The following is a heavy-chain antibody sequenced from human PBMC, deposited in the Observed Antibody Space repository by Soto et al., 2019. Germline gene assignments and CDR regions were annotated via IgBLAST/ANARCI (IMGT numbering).Heavy chain of an antibody. CDR2: ISYDGSNK. J-gene: IGHJ6*01. V-gene: IGHV3-30-3*01. CDR1: GFTFSSYA. D-gene: IGHD5-12*01. CDR3: ARDYYRLNSGYGVIMAV. Sequence: GSLRLSCAASGFTFSSYAMHWVRQAPGKGLEWVAVISYDGSNKYYADSVKGRFTISRDNSKNTLYLQMNRLRAEDTAVYYCARDYYRLNSGYGVIMAVGAQGSTDPVSS.